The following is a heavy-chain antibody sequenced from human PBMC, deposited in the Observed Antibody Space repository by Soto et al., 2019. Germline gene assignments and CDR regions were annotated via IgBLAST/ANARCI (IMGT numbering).Heavy chain of an antibody. J-gene: IGHJ4*02. CDR2: IIPIFGTA. Sequence: SVKVSCKASGGTFSSYAISWVRQAPGHGLEWMGGIIPIFGTANYAQKFQGRVTITADESTSTAYMELSSLRSEDTAVYYCARGTIYDILTGYQYHFDYWGQGTLVTVSS. CDR1: GGTFSSYA. D-gene: IGHD3-9*01. CDR3: ARGTIYDILTGYQYHFDY. V-gene: IGHV1-69*13.